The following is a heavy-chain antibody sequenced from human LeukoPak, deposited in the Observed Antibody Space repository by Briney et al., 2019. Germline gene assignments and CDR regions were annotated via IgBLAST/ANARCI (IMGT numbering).Heavy chain of an antibody. V-gene: IGHV4-59*01. J-gene: IGHJ5*02. Sequence: SETLSLTCTVSGGSISSYYWSWIRQPPGKGLEWIGYIYYSGSTNYNPSLKSRVTISVDTSKNQFSLKLSSVTAAGTAVYYCARDPSWEWNWFDPWGQGTLVTVSS. CDR2: IYYSGST. CDR3: ARDPSWEWNWFDP. CDR1: GGSISSYY. D-gene: IGHD3-3*01.